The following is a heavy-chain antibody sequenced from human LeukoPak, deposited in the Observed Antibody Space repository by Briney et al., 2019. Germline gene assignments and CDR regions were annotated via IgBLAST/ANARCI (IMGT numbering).Heavy chain of an antibody. CDR1: GFTALTYI. Sequence: GGSLRLSSAASGFTALTYIMCGVGQAPGKGLECVSVIYSGGSTYYADSVKGRFTVSRDNSKNTLYLQMNSLKAEDTAMYYCARGLGYCTSTAFILTFDSCGLRTLVTVSS. V-gene: IGHV3-53*01. CDR2: IYSGGST. J-gene: IGHJ4*03. D-gene: IGHD2-8*01. CDR3: ARGLGYCTSTAFILTFDS.